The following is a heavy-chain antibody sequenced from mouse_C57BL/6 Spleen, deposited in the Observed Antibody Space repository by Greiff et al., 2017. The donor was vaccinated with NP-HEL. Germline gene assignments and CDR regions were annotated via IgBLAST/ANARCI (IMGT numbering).Heavy chain of an antibody. CDR1: GYTFTSYW. J-gene: IGHJ3*01. D-gene: IGHD1-1*01. CDR3: ARQDYYGSSYGFAY. Sequence: QVQLQQPGAELVKPGASVKMSCKASGYTFTSYWLTWVKQRPGQGLEWIGDIYPGSGSTNYNEKLKSKATLTVDTSSSTAYMQLSSLTSEDSAVYYCARQDYYGSSYGFAYWGQGTLVTVSA. V-gene: IGHV1-55*01. CDR2: IYPGSGST.